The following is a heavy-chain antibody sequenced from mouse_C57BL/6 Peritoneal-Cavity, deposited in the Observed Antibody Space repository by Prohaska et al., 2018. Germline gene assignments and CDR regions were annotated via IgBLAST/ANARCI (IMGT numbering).Heavy chain of an antibody. Sequence: EGSGFTFSGFWMSWVRQTPGKTLEWIGDINSDGSSINYAPSIKDRVTSFRDNDKSTLYLQMSNVLSEETATDFCMRYSNYWYFDVWGTGTTVTVSS. J-gene: IGHJ1*03. CDR1: GFTFSGFW. V-gene: IGHV11-2*01. D-gene: IGHD2-5*01. CDR3: MRYSNYWYFDV. CDR2: INSDGSSI.